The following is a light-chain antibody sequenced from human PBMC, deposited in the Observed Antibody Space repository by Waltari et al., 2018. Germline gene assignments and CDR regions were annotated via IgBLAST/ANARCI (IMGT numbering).Light chain of an antibody. V-gene: IGKV3-15*01. CDR3: QQYNSYSAIT. CDR1: QSVTTN. J-gene: IGKJ5*01. CDR2: RAS. Sequence: ETLMTQSPATLSVSPGERVTLSCRASQSVTTNLAWYQQKPGQAPRLLIYRASTRATGVPARFSGSGSGTEFTLTISSLQPDDFATYHCQQYNSYSAITFGQGTRLEIK.